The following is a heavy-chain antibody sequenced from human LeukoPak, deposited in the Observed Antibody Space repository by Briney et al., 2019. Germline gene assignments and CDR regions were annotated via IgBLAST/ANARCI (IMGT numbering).Heavy chain of an antibody. D-gene: IGHD3-3*01. J-gene: IGHJ4*02. CDR1: GGSFSGYY. V-gene: IGHV4-34*01. CDR3: ARGTRFWRQLDG. Sequence: PSETLSLTCAVYGGSFSGYYWSWIRQPPGKGLEWIGEINHSGSTNYNPSLKGRVTISVDTSKNQFSLKLSSVTAADTAVYYCARGTRFWRQLDGWGQGTLVTVSS. CDR2: INHSGST.